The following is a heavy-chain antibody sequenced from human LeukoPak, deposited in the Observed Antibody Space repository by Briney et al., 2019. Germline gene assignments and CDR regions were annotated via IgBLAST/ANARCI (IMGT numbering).Heavy chain of an antibody. CDR1: GFTFSSYS. V-gene: IGHV3-48*02. CDR3: ARGGGSGSYSNY. CDR2: ISGSTSTI. J-gene: IGHJ4*02. Sequence: GGSLRLSCAPSGFTFSSYSMNWVRQATGKGVEWGSYISGSTSTIYYADSVKGRFTISRDNAKNSLYLQMNSLRDEDTAVYYCARGGGSGSYSNYWGQGTLVTVSS. D-gene: IGHD3-10*01.